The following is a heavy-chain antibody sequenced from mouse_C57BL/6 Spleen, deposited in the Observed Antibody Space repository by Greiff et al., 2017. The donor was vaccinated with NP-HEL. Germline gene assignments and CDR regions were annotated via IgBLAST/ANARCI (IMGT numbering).Heavy chain of an antibody. V-gene: IGHV1-54*01. D-gene: IGHD1-1*01. Sequence: QVQLKESGAELVRPGTSVKVSCKASGYAFTNYLIEWVKQRPGQGLEWIGVINPGSGGTNYNEKFKGKATLTADKSSSTAYMQLSSLTSEDSAVYFCARNYYGSIFDYWGQGTTLTVSS. CDR1: GYAFTNYL. J-gene: IGHJ2*01. CDR3: ARNYYGSIFDY. CDR2: INPGSGGT.